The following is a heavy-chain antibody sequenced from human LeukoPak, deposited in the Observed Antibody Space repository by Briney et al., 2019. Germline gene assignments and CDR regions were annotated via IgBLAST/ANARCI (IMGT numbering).Heavy chain of an antibody. CDR1: GFTFSSYA. D-gene: IGHD3-22*01. CDR2: ISGGGSST. Sequence: GGSLTLSCAASGFTFSSYAMSWVRQAPGKGLEWVSAISGGGSSTYYADSVQGRFTISRDNSKNTLYLQMNSLRAEDTAVYYCAKGAIIVAQTYDYWGQGTLVTVSS. CDR3: AKGAIIVAQTYDY. J-gene: IGHJ4*02. V-gene: IGHV3-23*01.